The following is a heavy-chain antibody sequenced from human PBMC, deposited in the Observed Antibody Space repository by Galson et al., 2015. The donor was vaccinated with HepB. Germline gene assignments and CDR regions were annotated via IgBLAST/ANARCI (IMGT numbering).Heavy chain of an antibody. V-gene: IGHV1-46*01. CDR1: GYTFTSYY. J-gene: IGHJ4*02. D-gene: IGHD6-19*01. Sequence: SVKVSCKAYGYTFTSYYMHWVRQAPGQGLEWMGIINPSGGSTNYAQKFQGRVTITADESTSTAYMELRSLRSDDTAVYYCAILGPVTGTFDYWGQGTLVTVSS. CDR2: INPSGGST. CDR3: AILGPVTGTFDY.